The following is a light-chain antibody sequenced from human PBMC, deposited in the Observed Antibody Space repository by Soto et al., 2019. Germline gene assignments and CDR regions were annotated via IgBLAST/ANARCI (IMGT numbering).Light chain of an antibody. Sequence: DIQMTQSPSSLSASVGDTVTITCRASQSISSYLNWYQQKPGKPPKLLIYAASSLQSGVPSRFSGSGSGTDFTLTISSLQPEDFATYYCQQSYSTSITFGQGTRLEIK. CDR3: QQSYSTSIT. V-gene: IGKV1-39*01. J-gene: IGKJ5*01. CDR2: AAS. CDR1: QSISSY.